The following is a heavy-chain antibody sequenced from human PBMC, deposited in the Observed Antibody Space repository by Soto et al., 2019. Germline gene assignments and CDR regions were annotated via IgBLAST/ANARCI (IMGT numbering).Heavy chain of an antibody. J-gene: IGHJ4*02. CDR2: IHSSGST. D-gene: IGHD1-1*01. V-gene: IGHV4-61*01. Sequence: PSETLSLTCSVSGASVNSGIYYWSWVRQPPGKGLEWIGSIHSSGSTNYDPSLKSRVTISVDTSKNQFSLNLSSVTAADTAVYYCARQWYSTKWLDYWGQGTLVTVSS. CDR3: ARQWYSTKWLDY. CDR1: GASVNSGIYY.